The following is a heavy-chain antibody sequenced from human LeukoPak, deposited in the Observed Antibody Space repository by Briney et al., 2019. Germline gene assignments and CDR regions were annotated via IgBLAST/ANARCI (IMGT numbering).Heavy chain of an antibody. D-gene: IGHD3-10*01. CDR1: GGSISSGSYY. J-gene: IGHJ3*01. V-gene: IGHV4-61*02. CDR3: AQEFWNYRSGNLQDFDL. Sequence: SETLSLTCTVSGGSISSGSYYWTWLRQPAGKGLELIGRSYTSGSSSYNPSLRSRVTISVDTSKNQFSLKLSSATAADPAVYYCAQEFWNYRSGNLQDFDLWGQGPMVTVSS. CDR2: SYTSGSS.